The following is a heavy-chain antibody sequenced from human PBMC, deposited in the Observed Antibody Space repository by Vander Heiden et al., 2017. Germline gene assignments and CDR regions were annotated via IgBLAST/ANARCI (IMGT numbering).Heavy chain of an antibody. CDR2: IYTGGST. V-gene: IGHV4-4*07. J-gene: IGHJ4*02. CDR1: GGSMGTYY. CDR3: VGNYYDSRGYYFIDS. Sequence: QVQLQESGTGLVRPSETLSLTCAVSGGSMGTYYWTWLRQPAGKALEWLGRIYTGGSTNYNPSLKSRVTMSVATSKNQFSLKLTSVTAADTAVYYCVGNYYDSRGYYFIDSWGQGTLVTVS. D-gene: IGHD3-22*01.